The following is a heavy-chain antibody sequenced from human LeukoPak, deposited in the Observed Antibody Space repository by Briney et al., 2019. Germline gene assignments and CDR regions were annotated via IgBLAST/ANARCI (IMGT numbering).Heavy chain of an antibody. CDR1: GFTFSGYS. V-gene: IGHV3-48*01. Sequence: GGSLRLSCATSGFTFSGYSMNWVRQAPGKGLEWISYISSSSINIHYGDSVRGRFTISRDNAENSLYLQMNSLRAEDTAVYYCARDSIQLWPNAIDFWGQGTLVTVSS. J-gene: IGHJ4*02. CDR2: ISSSSINI. CDR3: ARDSIQLWPNAIDF. D-gene: IGHD1-1*01.